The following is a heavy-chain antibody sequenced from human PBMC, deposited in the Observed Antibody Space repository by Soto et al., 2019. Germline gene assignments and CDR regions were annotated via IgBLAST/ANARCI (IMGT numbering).Heavy chain of an antibody. CDR1: GGSISSYY. CDR2: IYYSVST. CDR3: ARYCSGGSSYIGHDASDS. V-gene: IGHV4-59*01. D-gene: IGHD2-15*01. Sequence: SETLSLTCTVSGGSISSYYWSWIRQPPGKGLEWVGYIYYSVSTNYNPSLKSRVTISVDTSKNQFSLKLSSVTAADTAVYYCARYCSGGSSYIGHDASDSWGKGNMVTVSS. J-gene: IGHJ3*02.